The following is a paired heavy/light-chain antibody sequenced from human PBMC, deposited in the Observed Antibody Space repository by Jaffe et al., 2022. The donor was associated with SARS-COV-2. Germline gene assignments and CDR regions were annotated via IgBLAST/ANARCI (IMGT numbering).Heavy chain of an antibody. CDR3: ARLTVAAPNDY. CDR2: IDSEGSSL. D-gene: IGHD6-19*01. Sequence: EAQLVESGGRLVQPGGSLRLSCVASGFTLSNFWMHWVRRTPGKGLEWVSRIDSEGSSLIYAESVKGRFTISRDNARNTVYLQMNSLKVEDTAVYYCARLTVAAPNDYWGQGTLVTVSS. CDR1: GFTLSNFW. V-gene: IGHV3-74*01. J-gene: IGHJ4*02.
Light chain of an antibody. CDR3: MQGTHWYT. J-gene: IGKJ2*01. Sequence: VMTQSPLSLPVTLGQPASLSCRSSQSLVHSDGNIYLNWFQQRPGQSPRRLIYKVSNRDSGVPDRFSGSGSDTDFTLKISRVEAEDVGVYYCMQGTHWYTFGQGTKLEIK. CDR2: KVS. CDR1: QSLVHSDGNIY. V-gene: IGKV2-30*02.